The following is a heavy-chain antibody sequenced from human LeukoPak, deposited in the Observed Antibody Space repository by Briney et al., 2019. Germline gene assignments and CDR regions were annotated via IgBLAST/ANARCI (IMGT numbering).Heavy chain of an antibody. D-gene: IGHD1-26*01. J-gene: IGHJ5*02. Sequence: ASVKVSCKASGYTFTSYDINWVRQATGQGLEWMGWMNPNSGNTGYAQKFQGRVTMTRNTSISTAYMELSSLRSEDTAVYYCARESGSYYANWFDPWGQGTLVTVSS. CDR2: MNPNSGNT. CDR1: GYTFTSYD. V-gene: IGHV1-8*01. CDR3: ARESGSYYANWFDP.